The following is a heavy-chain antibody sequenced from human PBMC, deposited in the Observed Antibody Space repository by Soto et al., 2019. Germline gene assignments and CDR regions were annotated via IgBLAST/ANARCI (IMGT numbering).Heavy chain of an antibody. D-gene: IGHD3-3*01. Sequence: QVQLVESGGGVVQPGRSLRLSCAASGFTFSSYGMHWVRQAPGKGLEWVAVIWYDGSNKYYADSVKGRFTISRDNSKNTLYLQMNSLRAEDTAVYYCARDRLPLRDGDFDYWGQGTLVTVSS. V-gene: IGHV3-33*01. CDR3: ARDRLPLRDGDFDY. CDR1: GFTFSSYG. CDR2: IWYDGSNK. J-gene: IGHJ4*02.